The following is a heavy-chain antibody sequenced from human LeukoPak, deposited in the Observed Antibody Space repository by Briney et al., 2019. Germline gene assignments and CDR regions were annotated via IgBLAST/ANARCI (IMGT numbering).Heavy chain of an antibody. J-gene: IGHJ5*02. CDR3: AREYCSGGSCFDP. Sequence: ASVKVSCTASGYTFTSYGISWGRQAPGQGLEWMGWISAYNGNTNYAQKLQGRVTMTTDTSTSTAYMELRSLRSDDTAVYYCAREYCSGGSCFDPWGQGTLVTVSS. CDR2: ISAYNGNT. D-gene: IGHD2-15*01. V-gene: IGHV1-18*01. CDR1: GYTFTSYG.